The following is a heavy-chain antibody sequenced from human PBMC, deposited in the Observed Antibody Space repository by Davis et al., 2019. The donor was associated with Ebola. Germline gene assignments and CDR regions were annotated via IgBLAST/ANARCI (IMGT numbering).Heavy chain of an antibody. V-gene: IGHV3-30*03. CDR2: ISYDGSNK. CDR1: GFTFSSYG. CDR3: ARDLAIFGVAREREGYFDL. Sequence: GESLKISCAASGFTFSSYGMHWVRQAPGKGLEWVAVISYDGSNKYYADSVKGRFTISRDNSKNTLYLQMNSLRAEDTAVYYCARDLAIFGVAREREGYFDLWGRGTLVTVSS. D-gene: IGHD3-3*01. J-gene: IGHJ2*01.